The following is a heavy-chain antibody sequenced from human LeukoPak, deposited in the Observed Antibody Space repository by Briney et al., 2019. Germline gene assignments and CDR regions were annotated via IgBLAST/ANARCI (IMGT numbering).Heavy chain of an antibody. Sequence: PSETLSLTCTVSGESINNNYWSWIRQPAGKGLEWIGRIFSSGSTLYNASLKSRVTMSVDTSKSQFSLKLNSVTAADSAVYYCAWVGYGGYGALDYWGQGTLVTVSS. CDR1: GESINNNY. J-gene: IGHJ4*02. V-gene: IGHV4-4*07. CDR3: AWVGYGGYGALDY. D-gene: IGHD4-23*01. CDR2: IFSSGST.